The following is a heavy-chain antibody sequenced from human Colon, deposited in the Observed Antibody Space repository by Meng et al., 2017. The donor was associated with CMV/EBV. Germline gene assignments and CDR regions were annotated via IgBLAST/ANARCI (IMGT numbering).Heavy chain of an antibody. CDR2: IYPQDGGT. CDR1: ESTFTANH. Sequence: HVQLVTFAIAVKTPVSSVKVSCKHSESTFTANHWSGVRHAAGQGLEWMGWIYPQDGGTSFAQKFQDRVTLTRDTSITTAYMELSGLTSDDTAIYYCVRESWYFDFWGEGTLVTVSS. D-gene: IGHD6-13*01. J-gene: IGHJ4*02. CDR3: VRESWYFDF. V-gene: IGHV1-2*02.